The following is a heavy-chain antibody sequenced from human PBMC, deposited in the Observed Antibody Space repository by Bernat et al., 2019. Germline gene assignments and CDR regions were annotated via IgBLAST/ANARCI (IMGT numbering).Heavy chain of an antibody. CDR2: ISYDGSNK. Sequence: QVQLVESGGGVVQPGRSLRLSCAASGFTFSSYGMHWVRQAPGKGLEWVAVISYDGSNKYYADSVKGRFTISRDNSKNTLYLQMNSLRAEDTAVYYCAKDWVEMYYYYGMDVWGQGTTVIVSS. CDR1: GFTFSSYG. D-gene: IGHD3-16*01. V-gene: IGHV3-30*18. CDR3: AKDWVEMYYYYGMDV. J-gene: IGHJ6*02.